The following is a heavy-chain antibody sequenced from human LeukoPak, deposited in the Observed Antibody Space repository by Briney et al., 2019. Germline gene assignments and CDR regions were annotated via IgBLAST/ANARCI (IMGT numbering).Heavy chain of an antibody. D-gene: IGHD3-3*01. V-gene: IGHV4-38-2*01. CDR1: GYSISSGYY. Sequence: PSETLSLTXAVSGYSISSGYYWGWIRQPPGKGLEWIGSIYHSGSTYYNPSLKSRVTISVDTSKNQFSLKLSSVTAADTAVYYCARHRGIRFLEWLQYNWFDPWGQGTLVTVSS. J-gene: IGHJ5*02. CDR2: IYHSGST. CDR3: ARHRGIRFLEWLQYNWFDP.